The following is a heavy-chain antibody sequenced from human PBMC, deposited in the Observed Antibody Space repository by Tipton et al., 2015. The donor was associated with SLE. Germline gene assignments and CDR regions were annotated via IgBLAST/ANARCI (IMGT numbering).Heavy chain of an antibody. D-gene: IGHD2-21*02. Sequence: TLSLTCTVSGGSISSHYWGWIRQPPGKGLEWIGSIYYSGSTYYNPSLKSRVTISVDTSKNQFSLKLSSVTAADTAVYYCARLVVVPALSDDAFDIWGQGTMVTVSS. CDR2: IYYSGST. CDR3: ARLVVVPALSDDAFDI. V-gene: IGHV4-39*01. J-gene: IGHJ3*02. CDR1: GGSISSHY.